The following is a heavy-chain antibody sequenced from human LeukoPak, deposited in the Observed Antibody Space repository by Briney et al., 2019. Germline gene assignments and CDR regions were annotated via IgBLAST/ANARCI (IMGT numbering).Heavy chain of an antibody. CDR1: GFTFRTYR. CDR2: INTDGSST. J-gene: IGHJ6*02. CDR3: TRYLLASYGMDV. D-gene: IGHD2-15*01. V-gene: IGHV3-74*01. Sequence: GGSLRLSCAASGFTFRTYRTTWVRQVPGKGLVWISRINTDGSSTSHADSVKGRFTISRDNTQNTLYLQMNSLRPEDTAVYYCTRYLLASYGMDVWGQGTTVTVSS.